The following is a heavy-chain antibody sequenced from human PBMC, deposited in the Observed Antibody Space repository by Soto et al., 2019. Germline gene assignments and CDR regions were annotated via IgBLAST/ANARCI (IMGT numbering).Heavy chain of an antibody. J-gene: IGHJ6*02. V-gene: IGHV4-31*03. CDR1: GGSISSGGYY. CDR3: AASCVGCGGFNYYGMDV. Sequence: QVQLQESGPGLVKPSQTLSLTCTVSGGSISSGGYYWSWIRQHPGKGLEWIGYIYYSGRTYYNPSLKSRVTISVDTSKNQFSLKLSSVTAADTAVYYCAASCVGCGGFNYYGMDVWCQGTTVTVSS. D-gene: IGHD2-21*01. CDR2: IYYSGRT.